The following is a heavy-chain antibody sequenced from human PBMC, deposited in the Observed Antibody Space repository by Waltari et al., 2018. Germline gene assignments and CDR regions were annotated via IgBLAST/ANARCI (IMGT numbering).Heavy chain of an antibody. Sequence: QVQLVQSGAEVKKPGASVKVSCKASGYTFTGYYMHWVRQAPGQGLEWMGWINPNSGGTNYAQKSQGRVTMTRDTSISTAYMELSRLRSDDTAVYYCAREVVPAAIEEDYWGQGTLVTVSS. CDR1: GYTFTGYY. D-gene: IGHD2-2*02. CDR3: AREVVPAAIEEDY. CDR2: INPNSGGT. J-gene: IGHJ4*02. V-gene: IGHV1-2*02.